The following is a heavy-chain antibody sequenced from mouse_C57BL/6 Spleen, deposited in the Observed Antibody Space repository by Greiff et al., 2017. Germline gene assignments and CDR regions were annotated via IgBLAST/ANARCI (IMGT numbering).Heavy chain of an antibody. CDR3: ARHGGKGYFDV. D-gene: IGHD1-3*01. CDR1: GFTFSDYG. CDR2: ISNLAYSI. Sequence: DVMLVESGGGLVQPGGSLKLSCAASGFTFSDYGMAWVRQAPRKGPEWVAFISNLAYSIYYADTVTGRFTISRENAKNTLYLEMSSLRSEDTAMYYCARHGGKGYFDVWGTGTTVTVSS. V-gene: IGHV5-15*01. J-gene: IGHJ1*03.